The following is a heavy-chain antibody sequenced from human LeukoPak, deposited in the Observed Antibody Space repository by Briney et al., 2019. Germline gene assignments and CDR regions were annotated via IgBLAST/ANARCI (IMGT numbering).Heavy chain of an antibody. D-gene: IGHD3-16*01. Sequence: PGGSLRLSCAASGFTFSSYSMNWVRQAPGKGLEWVSYITSSSSTIHYIGSVRGRFTISRDNAKNPVYLQMNSLRAEDTAVYYCARVGLGVYGGDYWGQGALVTVSS. CDR1: GFTFSSYS. V-gene: IGHV3-48*01. CDR3: ARVGLGVYGGDY. CDR2: ITSSSSTI. J-gene: IGHJ4*02.